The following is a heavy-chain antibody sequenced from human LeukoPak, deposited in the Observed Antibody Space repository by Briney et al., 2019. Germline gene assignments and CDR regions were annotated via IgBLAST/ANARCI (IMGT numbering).Heavy chain of an antibody. Sequence: GGSLRLSCAASGFTFSSYSMNWVRQAPGKGLEWVSSISSSSSYIYYADSVKGRFTISRDNSRNTLYLQMDSLRAEDTALYFCAKDPPHSPFEDWGQGTLVTVSS. D-gene: IGHD2-15*01. V-gene: IGHV3-21*04. CDR1: GFTFSSYS. J-gene: IGHJ4*02. CDR2: ISSSSSYI. CDR3: AKDPPHSPFED.